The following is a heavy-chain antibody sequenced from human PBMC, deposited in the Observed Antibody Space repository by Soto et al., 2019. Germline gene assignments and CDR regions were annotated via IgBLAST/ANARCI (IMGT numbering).Heavy chain of an antibody. CDR2: IYWDDDK. CDR1: GFSLSTSGVG. Sequence: SGPTLVKPTQTLTLTCTFSGFSLSTSGVGVGWIRQPPGKALEWLALIYWDDDKRYSPSLKSRLTITKDTSKNQVVLTMTNMDPVDTATYYCAHILPLDWYDYIWGSYRSKTYDAFDIWGQGTMVTVSS. CDR3: AHILPLDWYDYIWGSYRSKTYDAFDI. J-gene: IGHJ3*02. V-gene: IGHV2-5*02. D-gene: IGHD3-16*02.